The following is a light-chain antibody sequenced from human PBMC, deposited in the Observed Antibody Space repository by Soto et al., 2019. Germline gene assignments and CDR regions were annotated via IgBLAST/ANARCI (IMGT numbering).Light chain of an antibody. CDR2: AAS. V-gene: IGKV3-20*01. CDR3: QQYGSSPQT. CDR1: QSVSANY. J-gene: IGKJ2*01. Sequence: EIVLTQSPGTLSLSPGERATLSCRASQSVSANYLAWYQQKPGQAPRLLIYAASTRATGIPDRFSGSGSGTDFNLTISRLEPDDFAVYCCQQYGSSPQTFGQGTKLEIK.